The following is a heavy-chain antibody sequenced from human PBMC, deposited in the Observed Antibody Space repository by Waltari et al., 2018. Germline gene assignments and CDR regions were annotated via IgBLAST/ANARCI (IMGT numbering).Heavy chain of an antibody. J-gene: IGHJ3*02. Sequence: QVQLQESGPGLVKPSETLSLTCTVSGGSISSYYWSWIRQPPGKGLGWIGYIYYSGSTNYDPSLKSRVTISVDTSKNQFSLKLSSVTAADTAVYYCARESSGELELHHDAFEIWGQGTMVTVSS. CDR3: ARESSGELELHHDAFEI. CDR1: GGSISSYY. CDR2: IYYSGST. V-gene: IGHV4-59*01. D-gene: IGHD1-7*01.